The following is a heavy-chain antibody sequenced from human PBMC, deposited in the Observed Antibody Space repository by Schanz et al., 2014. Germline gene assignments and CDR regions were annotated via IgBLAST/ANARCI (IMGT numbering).Heavy chain of an antibody. V-gene: IGHV1-46*03. Sequence: QVQLVQSGAEVKQPGASVRLSCEASGYTFTSYYIHWFRQAPGQGLEWMGLINPSGGSTSYAQKFQGRVTMTRDTSTSTVYMELSSLRSEDTAVYYCARDGEAAAGCDYWGQGTLVTVSS. CDR2: INPSGGST. D-gene: IGHD6-13*01. J-gene: IGHJ4*02. CDR1: GYTFTSYY. CDR3: ARDGEAAAGCDY.